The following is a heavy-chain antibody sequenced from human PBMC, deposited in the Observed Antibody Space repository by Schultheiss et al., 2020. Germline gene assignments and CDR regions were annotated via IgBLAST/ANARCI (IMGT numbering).Heavy chain of an antibody. D-gene: IGHD5-18*01. J-gene: IGHJ4*02. CDR3: AKDPRGYSYGPPFFDY. CDR2: ISGSGGST. V-gene: IGHV3-23*01. CDR1: GFTFSSYA. Sequence: GGSLRLSCAASGFTFSSYAMSWVRQAPGKGLEWVSAISGSGGSTYYADSVKGRFTISRDNSKNTLYLQMNSLRAEDTAVYYCAKDPRGYSYGPPFFDYWGQGTLVTFSS.